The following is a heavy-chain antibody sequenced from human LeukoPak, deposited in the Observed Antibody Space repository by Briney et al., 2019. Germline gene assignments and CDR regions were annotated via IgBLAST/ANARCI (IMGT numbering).Heavy chain of an antibody. D-gene: IGHD3-10*01. J-gene: IGHJ4*02. Sequence: GGSLRLSCAASGFTFSSYSMNWVRQAPGKGLEWVSYISSSSTIYYADSVKGRFTISRDNSKNTLYLQMNSLRAEDTAVYYCAKESSGSYLSTYFDYWGQGTLVTVSS. V-gene: IGHV3-48*01. CDR2: ISSSSTI. CDR1: GFTFSSYS. CDR3: AKESSGSYLSTYFDY.